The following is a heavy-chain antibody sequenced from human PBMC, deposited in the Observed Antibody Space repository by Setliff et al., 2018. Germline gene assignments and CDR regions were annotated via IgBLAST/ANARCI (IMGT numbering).Heavy chain of an antibody. CDR3: ARVTNWGLDLRFDP. J-gene: IGHJ5*02. D-gene: IGHD7-27*01. CDR1: GDSISSYY. Sequence: SETLSLTCTVSGDSISSYYWSWIRQPPGKGLEWIGYIYYSGSTNYNPSLKSRVTMSVATFENHFTLKLNSLTAADTAVYYCARVTNWGLDLRFDPWGQGILVTVSS. CDR2: IYYSGST. V-gene: IGHV4-59*01.